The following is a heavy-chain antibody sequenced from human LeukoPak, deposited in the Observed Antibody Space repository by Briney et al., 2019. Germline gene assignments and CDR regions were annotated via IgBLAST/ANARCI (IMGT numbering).Heavy chain of an antibody. CDR3: ARDLTDYSSGWYYAY. V-gene: IGHV3-21*01. CDR2: ISSSSIYI. J-gene: IGHJ4*02. D-gene: IGHD6-19*01. Sequence: GGSLRLSCAASGFIFSSYSMNWVRQAPGKGLEWVSSISSSSIYIYYADSVKGRFTISRDNAKNSLYLQMNSLRAEDTAVYYCARDLTDYSSGWYYAYWGQGTLVTVSS. CDR1: GFIFSSYS.